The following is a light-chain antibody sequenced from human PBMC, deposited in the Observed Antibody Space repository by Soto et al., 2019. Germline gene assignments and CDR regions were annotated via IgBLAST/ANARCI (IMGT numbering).Light chain of an antibody. CDR2: SAS. J-gene: IGKJ4*01. V-gene: IGKV3-20*01. CDR3: QQYGSSPLT. CDR1: QYVSIGF. Sequence: EIVLTQSPGTLSLSPGEGATLSCRASQYVSIGFLAWYQQKPGQAPRLLIHSASRRATGIPDRFSGSGSGTVFTLTISRLEPEDFAVYYCQQYGSSPLTFGGGTKVEIK.